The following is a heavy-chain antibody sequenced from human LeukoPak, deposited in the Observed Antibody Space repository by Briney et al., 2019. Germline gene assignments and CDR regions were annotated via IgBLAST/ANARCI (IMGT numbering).Heavy chain of an antibody. V-gene: IGHV4-4*07. Sequence: SETLSLTCTVSGGSISSYYWSWIRQPAGKGLEWIGRIYTSGSTNYNPSLKSRVTMSVDTSKNQFSLKLSSVTAADTAVYYCAREPINHYDFWSGYYYYFAYWGQGTLVTVSS. CDR2: IYTSGST. J-gene: IGHJ4*02. CDR3: AREPINHYDFWSGYYYYFAY. D-gene: IGHD3-3*01. CDR1: GGSISSYY.